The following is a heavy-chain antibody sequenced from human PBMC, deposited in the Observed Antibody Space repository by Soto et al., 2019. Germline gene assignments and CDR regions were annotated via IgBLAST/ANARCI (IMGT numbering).Heavy chain of an antibody. CDR1: GYTFLNYG. CDR2: ISPNSGNT. V-gene: IGHV1-18*01. J-gene: IGHJ4*02. Sequence: ASVKVSCKASGYTFLNYGVGWVRQAPGQGLEWMGWISPNSGNTNYAQKLQDRVTMTADTSTSTAYMELRSLRSDDTAIYYCARRPPFSYGDYVTYYFDYWGQGALATVSS. CDR3: ARRPPFSYGDYVTYYFDY. D-gene: IGHD4-17*01.